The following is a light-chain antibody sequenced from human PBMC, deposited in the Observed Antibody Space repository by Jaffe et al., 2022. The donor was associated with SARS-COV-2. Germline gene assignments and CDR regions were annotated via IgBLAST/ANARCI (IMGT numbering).Light chain of an antibody. Sequence: EIVLTQSPGSLSLSPGERATLSCRASQSVSSSFLAWYQQKVGQAPRLLIYGASSRATGIPDRFSGSGSGTDFTLTISRLEPEDFAVYYCQQYGSSHTFGQGTKLEIK. J-gene: IGKJ2*01. CDR2: GAS. CDR1: QSVSSSF. V-gene: IGKV3-20*01. CDR3: QQYGSSHT.